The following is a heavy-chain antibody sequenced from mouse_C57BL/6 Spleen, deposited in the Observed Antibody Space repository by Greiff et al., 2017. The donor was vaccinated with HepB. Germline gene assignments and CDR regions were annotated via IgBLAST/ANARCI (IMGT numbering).Heavy chain of an antibody. CDR3: ARNWVAMDY. D-gene: IGHD4-1*01. CDR1: GFTFSDYG. Sequence: EVHLVESGGGLVKPGGSLKLSCAASGFTFSDYGMHWVRQAPEKGLEWVAYISSGSSTINYAHTVKGRFTISRANAKNTLFLEMTSLRSEDTAMYYCARNWVAMDYWGQGTSVTVSS. J-gene: IGHJ4*01. V-gene: IGHV5-17*01. CDR2: ISSGSSTI.